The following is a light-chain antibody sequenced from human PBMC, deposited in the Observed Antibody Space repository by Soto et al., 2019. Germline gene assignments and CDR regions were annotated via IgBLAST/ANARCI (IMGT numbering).Light chain of an antibody. Sequence: DIQMTQSPSSLSASVGEKVIITCRASETISRYLNWYQSKPGKAPRLLISAASNLQSGVPSRFSGSYSGTDFTLTISSLQPEDFATYFCQQSYSNPLTFGGGTKVDMK. CDR2: AAS. CDR1: ETISRY. CDR3: QQSYSNPLT. J-gene: IGKJ4*01. V-gene: IGKV1-39*01.